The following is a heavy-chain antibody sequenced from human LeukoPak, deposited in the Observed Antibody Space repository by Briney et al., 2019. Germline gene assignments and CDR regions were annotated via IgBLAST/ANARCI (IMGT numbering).Heavy chain of an antibody. CDR1: GDSVSSNSAA. CDR2: TYYRSKWYN. CDR3: ARAPPSSGYAYHFDI. V-gene: IGHV6-1*01. Sequence: SQTLSLTCAISGDSVSSNSAAWNWIRQSPSRGLEWLGRTYYRSKWYNDYAISVKSRITINPDTSKNQFSLQLSSVTPEDTAVYYCARAPPSSGYAYHFDIWGQGTMVTVSS. J-gene: IGHJ3*02. D-gene: IGHD5-18*01.